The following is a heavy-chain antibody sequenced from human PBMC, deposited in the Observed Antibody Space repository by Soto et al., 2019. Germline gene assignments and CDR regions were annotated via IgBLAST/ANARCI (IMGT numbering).Heavy chain of an antibody. V-gene: IGHV3-53*04. D-gene: IGHD2-2*01. CDR3: ARNHIVVVPAARGVGWFHP. J-gene: IGHJ5*02. CDR2: IYSGGST. CDR1: GFTVSSNY. Sequence: EVQLVESGGGLVQPGGSLRLSCAASGFTVSSNYMSWVRQAPGKGLEWVSVIYSGGSTYYADSVKGRFTISRHNSKNTLYLQMNSLRAEDTAVYYCARNHIVVVPAARGVGWFHPWGQGTLVTVSS.